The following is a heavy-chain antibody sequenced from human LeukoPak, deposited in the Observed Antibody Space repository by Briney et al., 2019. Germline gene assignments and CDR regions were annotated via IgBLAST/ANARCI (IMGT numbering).Heavy chain of an antibody. CDR2: INHSGST. J-gene: IGHJ6*03. Sequence: SETLSLTCAVYGGSFSGYYWSWIRQPPGKGLEWIGEINHSGSTNYNPSLKSRVTISVDTSKSQLSLRLSSVTAADTAVYYCARDSPYYYGSGSATYYMDVWGKGTTVTISS. D-gene: IGHD3-10*01. V-gene: IGHV4-34*01. CDR3: ARDSPYYYGSGSATYYMDV. CDR1: GGSFSGYY.